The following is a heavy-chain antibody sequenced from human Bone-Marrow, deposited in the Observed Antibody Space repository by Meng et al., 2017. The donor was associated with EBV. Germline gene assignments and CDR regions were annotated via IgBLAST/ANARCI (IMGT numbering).Heavy chain of an antibody. J-gene: IGHJ1*01. D-gene: IGHD6-19*01. CDR2: INHIGST. Sequence: HVQQKEWGTGRLKPSVPLSLTLAFYGASFSGSYWSGIRQPPGKGLEWIGEINHIGSTNYNPSLKSRVTISVDTSKNQFSLKLSSVTAADTAVYYCARGAGYSSGWYGDPKYFQHWGQGTLVTVSS. CDR1: GASFSGSY. CDR3: ARGAGYSSGWYGDPKYFQH. V-gene: IGHV4-34*01.